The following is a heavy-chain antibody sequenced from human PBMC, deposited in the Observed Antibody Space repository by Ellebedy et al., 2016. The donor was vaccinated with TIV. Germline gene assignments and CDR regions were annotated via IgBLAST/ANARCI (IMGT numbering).Heavy chain of an antibody. CDR1: GFTFSSYA. Sequence: GESLKISXAASGFTFSSYAMHWVRQAPGKGLEWVAVISYDGSNKYYADSVKGRFTISRDNSKNTLYLQMNSLRAEDTAVYYCARPHDYGDYVACWGQGTLVTVSS. V-gene: IGHV3-30-3*01. D-gene: IGHD4-17*01. CDR3: ARPHDYGDYVAC. J-gene: IGHJ4*02. CDR2: ISYDGSNK.